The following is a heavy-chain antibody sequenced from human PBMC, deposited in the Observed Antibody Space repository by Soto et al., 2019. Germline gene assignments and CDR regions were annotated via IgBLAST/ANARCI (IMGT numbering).Heavy chain of an antibody. CDR1: GFSVTANY. Sequence: EVQVVESGGGLIQPGGSLRLSCEVSGFSVTANYMSWVRQAPGKGLEWVSVIYSGGSTYYIDSVKGRFSISRDISKNTLYLQMNSLRAEDTAVYYGHGYGYWGQGTLVTGSS. CDR2: IYSGGST. V-gene: IGHV3-53*01. CDR3: HGYGY. D-gene: IGHD5-12*01. J-gene: IGHJ4*02.